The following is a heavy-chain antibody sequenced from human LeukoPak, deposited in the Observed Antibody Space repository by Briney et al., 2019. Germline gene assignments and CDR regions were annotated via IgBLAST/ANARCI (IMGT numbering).Heavy chain of an antibody. D-gene: IGHD4-17*01. J-gene: IGHJ4*02. Sequence: PGGSLRLSCAASGFTFSSYAISWVRQAPGKGLEWVSSISSSSSYIYYADSVKGRFTISRDNARNSLYLQMNSLRAEDTAVYYCARHRGTVTTDFDYWGQGTMVTVSS. CDR1: GFTFSSYA. CDR2: ISSSSSYI. CDR3: ARHRGTVTTDFDY. V-gene: IGHV3-21*01.